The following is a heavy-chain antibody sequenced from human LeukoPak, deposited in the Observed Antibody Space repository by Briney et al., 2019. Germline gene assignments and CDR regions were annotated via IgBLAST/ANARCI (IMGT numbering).Heavy chain of an antibody. CDR3: ARGAYDILTGYYRPFDY. D-gene: IGHD3-9*01. V-gene: IGHV4-38-2*02. CDR2: IYHSGST. J-gene: IGHJ4*02. Sequence: SETLSLTCTVSGYSISSGYYWGWIRQPPGKGLEWIGSIYHSGSTYYNPSLKSRVTISVDTSKNQFSLKLSSVTAADTAVYYCARGAYDILTGYYRPFDYWGQGTLVTVSS. CDR1: GYSISSGYY.